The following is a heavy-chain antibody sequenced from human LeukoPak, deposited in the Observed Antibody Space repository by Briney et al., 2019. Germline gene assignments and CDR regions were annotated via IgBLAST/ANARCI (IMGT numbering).Heavy chain of an antibody. D-gene: IGHD2-15*01. J-gene: IGHJ4*02. CDR2: ISAYNGKT. Sequence: RASVKVSCKASGYTFTSYGVSWVRQAPGQGLEWMGWISAYNGKTNYAQKLQGRVTMTTDTSTSTAYMELRSLRSDDTAVYYCARGGVVVAAGIIDYWGQGTLVTVSS. V-gene: IGHV1-18*04. CDR1: GYTFTSYG. CDR3: ARGGVVVAAGIIDY.